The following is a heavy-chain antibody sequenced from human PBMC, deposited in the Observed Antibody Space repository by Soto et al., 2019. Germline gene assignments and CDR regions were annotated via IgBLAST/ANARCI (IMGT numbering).Heavy chain of an antibody. Sequence: SETLSLTCTVSGGSISSYYWSWIRQPPGKGLEWIGYIYYSGSTNYNPSLKSRVTISVDTSKNQFSLKLSSVTAADRAVYYCARGLRTGGSDYWGQGTLVTVSS. V-gene: IGHV4-59*08. CDR2: IYYSGST. CDR1: GGSISSYY. J-gene: IGHJ4*02. CDR3: ARGLRTGGSDY. D-gene: IGHD3-10*02.